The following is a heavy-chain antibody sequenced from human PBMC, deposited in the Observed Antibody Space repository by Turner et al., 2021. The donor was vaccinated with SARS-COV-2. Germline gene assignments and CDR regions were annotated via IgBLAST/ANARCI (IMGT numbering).Heavy chain of an antibody. Sequence: QVQLVESGGGVVQPGRSLRLSCAASGFTFSNYGVHWVRQAPGKGLEWVAVISYDGSNKYYADSVKGRFTISRDNSKNTLYLQMNSLRAEDTAVYYCANSLQQLVSRGYYYYYGMDVWGQGTTVTVSS. CDR2: ISYDGSNK. CDR3: ANSLQQLVSRGYYYYYGMDV. CDR1: GFTFSNYG. D-gene: IGHD6-6*01. V-gene: IGHV3-30*18. J-gene: IGHJ6*02.